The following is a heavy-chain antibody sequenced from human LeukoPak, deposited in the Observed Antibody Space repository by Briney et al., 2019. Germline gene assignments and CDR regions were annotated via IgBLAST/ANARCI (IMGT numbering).Heavy chain of an antibody. D-gene: IGHD2-2*01. V-gene: IGHV3-30*04. Sequence: GGSLRLSCAASGFISSSYAMSWVRQAPGKGLEWVTVTAYDGSGRSYTDSVKGRFTISRDNSKNTLYLQMNSLRAEDTAVYYCARDPHIVVVPAAGGAFDIWGQGTMVTVSS. CDR1: GFISSSYA. CDR3: ARDPHIVVVPAAGGAFDI. CDR2: TAYDGSGR. J-gene: IGHJ3*02.